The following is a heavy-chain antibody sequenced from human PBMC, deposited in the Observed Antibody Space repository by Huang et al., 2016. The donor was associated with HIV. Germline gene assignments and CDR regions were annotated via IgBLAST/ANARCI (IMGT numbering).Heavy chain of an antibody. CDR1: GGSVFGHY. Sequence: QVQLQQWGAGLLKPSETLSLTCAVNGGSVFGHYWSWIRQPPGKGLEWIAEINHSGTTNYNPALKSRGSISVDISHNQVSLKLSSVTAADTAIYYCARSDSDSGGNGWFDPWGQGNPVTVSS. CDR3: ARSDSDSGGNGWFDP. V-gene: IGHV4-34*01. D-gene: IGHD2-15*01. J-gene: IGHJ5*02. CDR2: INHSGTT.